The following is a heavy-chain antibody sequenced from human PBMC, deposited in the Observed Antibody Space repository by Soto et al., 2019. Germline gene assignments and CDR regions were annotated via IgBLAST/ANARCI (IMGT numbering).Heavy chain of an antibody. Sequence: QVILAQSGAEVKKPGSSVKVSCKVSGGSFSSFSINWVRQAPGQRFEWMGGIIPIVGTANFTQKFQDRVTFTADESTATAYMTLSSLTSEDTAFYYCTSFDSNGYYPQNHYWGPGTQVTVSS. D-gene: IGHD3-22*01. CDR2: IIPIVGTA. J-gene: IGHJ4*02. V-gene: IGHV1-69*01. CDR3: TSFDSNGYYPQNHY. CDR1: GGSFSSFS.